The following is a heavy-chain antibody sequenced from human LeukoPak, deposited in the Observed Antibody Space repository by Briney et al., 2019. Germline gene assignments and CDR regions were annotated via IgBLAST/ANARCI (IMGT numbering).Heavy chain of an antibody. CDR2: INHSGST. CDR3: ARVPGHTMVRGVIIIGPYYFDY. V-gene: IGHV4-34*01. D-gene: IGHD3-10*01. J-gene: IGHJ4*02. CDR1: GGSFSGYY. Sequence: PSETLSLTCAVYGGSFSGYYWSWIRQPPGKGLEWIGEINHSGSTNYNPSLKSRVTISVDTSKNQFSLKLSSVTAADTAVYYCARVPGHTMVRGVIIIGPYYFDYWGQGTLVTVSS.